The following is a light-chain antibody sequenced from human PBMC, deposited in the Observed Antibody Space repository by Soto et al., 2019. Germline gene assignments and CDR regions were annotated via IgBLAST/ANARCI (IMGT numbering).Light chain of an antibody. V-gene: IGLV2-14*01. Sequence: QSALTQPASVSGSHRQSITISCTGTSSDVGGYNYVSWYQQHPGKAPKLMIYDVSNRPSGVSNRFSGSKSGNTASLTISGLQAEDEADYYCSSYTSSSTPVFGTGTKVTVL. J-gene: IGLJ1*01. CDR1: SSDVGGYNY. CDR2: DVS. CDR3: SSYTSSSTPV.